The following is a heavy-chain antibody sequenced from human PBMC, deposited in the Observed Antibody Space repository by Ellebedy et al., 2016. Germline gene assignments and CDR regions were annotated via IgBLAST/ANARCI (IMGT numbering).Heavy chain of an antibody. V-gene: IGHV4-59*10. D-gene: IGHD2-2*01. J-gene: IGHJ3*02. CDR1: GGSFSGYY. Sequence: SETLSLXXAVYGGSFSGYYWSWIRQPAGKGLEWIGRIYTSGSTNYNPSLKSRVTMSVDTSKNQFSLKLSSVTAADTAVYYCARGYCSSTSCWNAFDIWGQGTMVTVSS. CDR3: ARGYCSSTSCWNAFDI. CDR2: IYTSGST.